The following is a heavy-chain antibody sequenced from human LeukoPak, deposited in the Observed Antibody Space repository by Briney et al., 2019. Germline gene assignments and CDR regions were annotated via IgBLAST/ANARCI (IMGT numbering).Heavy chain of an antibody. Sequence: ASVKVSCKASGYTFIAYYIHWVRQAPGQGLEWMGWINLNSGGTNYPQKFQDRVTMTRDTSISTAYMELSRLRSNDTAVYYCARSPHILTGENFDYWGQGTLVTVSS. D-gene: IGHD3-9*01. CDR1: GYTFIAYY. V-gene: IGHV1-2*02. CDR2: INLNSGGT. J-gene: IGHJ4*02. CDR3: ARSPHILTGENFDY.